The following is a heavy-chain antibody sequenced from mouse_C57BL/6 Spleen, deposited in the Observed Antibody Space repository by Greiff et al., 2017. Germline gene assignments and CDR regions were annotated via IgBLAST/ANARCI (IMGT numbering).Heavy chain of an antibody. J-gene: IGHJ2*01. Sequence: QVQLQQPGAELVKPGASVKLSCKASGYTFTSYWMHWVKQRPGQGLEWIGMIHPNSGSTNYNEKFKSKATLTVDKSSSTAYMQLSSLTPEDSAVYYCAREGYYGIDYWGQGTTLTVSS. D-gene: IGHD1-1*02. V-gene: IGHV1-64*01. CDR2: IHPNSGST. CDR3: AREGYYGIDY. CDR1: GYTFTSYW.